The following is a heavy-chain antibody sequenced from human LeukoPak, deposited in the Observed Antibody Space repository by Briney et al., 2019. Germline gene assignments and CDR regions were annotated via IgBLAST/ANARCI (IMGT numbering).Heavy chain of an antibody. V-gene: IGHV4-59*08. CDR3: AGQTRGTAAFDI. J-gene: IGHJ3*02. CDR1: GGSISSYY. CDR2: IYYSGST. Sequence: SETLSLTCTVSGGSISSYYWSWIRQPPGKGLEWIAYIYYSGSTNYNPSLKSRVTISVDTSKNQFSLKLSSVTAADTAVYYCAGQTRGTAAFDIWGQGTMVTVSS. D-gene: IGHD1-14*01.